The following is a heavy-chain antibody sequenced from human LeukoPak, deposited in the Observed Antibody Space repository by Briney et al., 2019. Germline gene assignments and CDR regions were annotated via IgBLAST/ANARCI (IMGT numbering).Heavy chain of an antibody. D-gene: IGHD2-15*01. CDR3: ARGPVVEKQRDRRFDP. J-gene: IGHJ5*02. V-gene: IGHV4-34*01. Sequence: SETLSLTCAVYGGSFSGYYWSWIRQPPGKGLEWIGEINHSGSTNYNPSLKSRVTISADTSKNQFSLKLSPVTAADTAVYYCARGPVVEKQRDRRFDPWGQGTLVTVSS. CDR2: INHSGST. CDR1: GGSFSGYY.